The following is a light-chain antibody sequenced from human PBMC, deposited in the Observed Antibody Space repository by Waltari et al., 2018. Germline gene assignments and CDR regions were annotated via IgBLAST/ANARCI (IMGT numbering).Light chain of an antibody. J-gene: IGKJ4*01. V-gene: IGKV3-11*01. CDR2: DAS. Sequence: EIVLTQSPATVSLSQGEGATLSCRASQSVSMYLAWYQQKPGQAPRLLIYDASNRASGIPARFSGSGSGTDFTLTISTLEPEDFAFYYCHQFYNWPLTFGGGTKVEIK. CDR1: QSVSMY. CDR3: HQFYNWPLT.